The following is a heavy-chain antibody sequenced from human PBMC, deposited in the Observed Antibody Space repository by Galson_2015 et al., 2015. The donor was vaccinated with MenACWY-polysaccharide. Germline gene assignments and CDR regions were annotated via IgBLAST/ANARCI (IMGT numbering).Heavy chain of an antibody. CDR1: GFTFSGSA. Sequence: SLRLSCAASGFTFSGSAMHWVRQASGNGLAWVGRIRRKANSYATAYAVSVKGRVTIYRDDSKNTAYLHMNSLKTEDTAVYYCTRLVLGYCSSTSCYPQYNWFDPWGQGTLVTVSS. V-gene: IGHV3-73*01. J-gene: IGHJ5*02. CDR2: IRRKANSYAT. D-gene: IGHD2-2*01. CDR3: TRLVLGYCSSTSCYPQYNWFDP.